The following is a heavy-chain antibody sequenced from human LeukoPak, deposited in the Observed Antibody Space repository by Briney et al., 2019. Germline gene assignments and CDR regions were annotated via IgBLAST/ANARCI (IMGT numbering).Heavy chain of an antibody. CDR1: GFTFSSHW. V-gene: IGHV3-7*04. J-gene: IGHJ4*02. CDR2: IKQDGSDI. Sequence: GGSLRLSCAASGFTFSSHWMSWVRQAPGKGLEWVACIKQDGSDIYYVDSVKGRFTISRDNAKNSLYLQMNSLRAEDTAVYYCARGGWYYFDYWRQGTLVTVPS. D-gene: IGHD3-22*01. CDR3: ARGGWYYFDY.